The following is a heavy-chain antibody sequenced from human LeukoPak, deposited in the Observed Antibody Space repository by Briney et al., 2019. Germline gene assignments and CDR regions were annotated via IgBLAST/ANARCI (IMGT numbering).Heavy chain of an antibody. D-gene: IGHD2-2*01. V-gene: IGHV4-59*01. CDR2: IYYSGST. CDR3: ARGGEYQLPPAAYFDY. Sequence: PSETLSLTCTVSGGSISSYYWSWIRQPPGKGLEWIGYIYYSGSTNYNPSLKSRVTISVDTSKNQFSLKLSSVTAADTAVSYCARGGEYQLPPAAYFDYWGQGTLVTVSS. CDR1: GGSISSYY. J-gene: IGHJ4*02.